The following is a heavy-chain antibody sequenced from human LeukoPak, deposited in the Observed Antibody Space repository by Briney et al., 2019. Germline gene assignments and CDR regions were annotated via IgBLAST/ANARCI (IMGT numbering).Heavy chain of an antibody. Sequence: SETLSLTCAVSGYSISSGYYWGWIRQPPRKGLEWIGSINHSGSTYYNPSLKSRVTISIDTSKNRFSLNLSPVTAADTAVYYCSRGGNFAFWGQGTLVTVSS. CDR2: INHSGST. V-gene: IGHV4-38-2*01. J-gene: IGHJ4*02. CDR3: SRGGNFAF. CDR1: GYSISSGYY.